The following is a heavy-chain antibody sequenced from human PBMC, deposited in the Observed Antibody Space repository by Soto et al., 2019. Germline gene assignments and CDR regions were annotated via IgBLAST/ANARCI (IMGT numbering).Heavy chain of an antibody. J-gene: IGHJ4*02. D-gene: IGHD2-8*01. Sequence: EVQLLESGGGLVQPGGSLRLSCAASGFIINNSAMYWVRQAPGKGLQCVSAVSNTGGTYYADAVEGRSSVSWDNSSNMPYLRTNGRRTKETDIYYCAKRRDASTSKYSDFDFWGQGTLLTVSS. CDR3: AKRRDASTSKYSDFDF. CDR2: VSNTGGT. CDR1: GFIINNSA. V-gene: IGHV3-23*01.